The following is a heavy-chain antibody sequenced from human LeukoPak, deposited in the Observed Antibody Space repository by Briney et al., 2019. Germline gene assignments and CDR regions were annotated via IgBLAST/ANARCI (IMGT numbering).Heavy chain of an antibody. Sequence: GGSLRLSCAASGFTFSSYSMNWVRQAPGKGLEGVSSISSSSSYIYYADSVKGRFTISRDNAKNSLYLQMNSLRAEDTAVYYGARATSYDILSGYSDYWGQGTLVTVSS. CDR2: ISSSSSYI. J-gene: IGHJ4*02. CDR3: ARATSYDILSGYSDY. CDR1: GFTFSSYS. D-gene: IGHD3-9*01. V-gene: IGHV3-21*01.